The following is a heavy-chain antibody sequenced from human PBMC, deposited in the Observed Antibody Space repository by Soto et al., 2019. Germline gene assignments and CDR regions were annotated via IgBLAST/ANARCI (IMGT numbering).Heavy chain of an antibody. CDR1: GFTFSTYW. J-gene: IGHJ5*02. D-gene: IGHD4-17*01. CDR3: ARGHYADYA. Sequence: EVQLVESGGGLVQPGGSLRLSCAASGFTFSTYWMNWVRRAPGKGLEWVATIKKDGSEQYYVDSVKGRFAISRDNAKNSLSLQMNSLRAEDTAVYYCARGHYADYAWGQGTLVTVSS. CDR2: IKKDGSEQ. V-gene: IGHV3-7*05.